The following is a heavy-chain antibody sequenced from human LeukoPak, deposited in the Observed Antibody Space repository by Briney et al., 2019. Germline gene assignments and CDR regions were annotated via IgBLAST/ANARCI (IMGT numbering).Heavy chain of an antibody. CDR2: IYWDDGE. D-gene: IGHD3-10*02. Sequence: SGPTLVNPTQTLTLTCTFSGFSLSTHGVGVDCMRQPPGKALEWHALIYWDDGERYSPSLRSRLTITKDTSKNQVVLIMTNMDPVDTATYYCAHRHDVRGVVVTFDSWGQGTLVTVSS. CDR1: GFSLSTHGVG. V-gene: IGHV2-5*02. J-gene: IGHJ4*02. CDR3: AHRHDVRGVVVTFDS.